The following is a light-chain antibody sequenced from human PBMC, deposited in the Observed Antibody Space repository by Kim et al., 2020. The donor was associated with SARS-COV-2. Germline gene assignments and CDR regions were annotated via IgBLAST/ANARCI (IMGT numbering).Light chain of an antibody. V-gene: IGLV1-40*01. CDR2: GDN. J-gene: IGLJ3*02. CDR3: QSYDTSLSGWGV. CDR1: SSNIGATYG. Sequence: VTISCTGSSSNIGATYGVHWYQQLPGTAPKLLIYGDNNRPSGVPDRFSGSKSGTSASLAITGLQAEDEADYYCQSYDTSLSGWGVFGGGTQLTVL.